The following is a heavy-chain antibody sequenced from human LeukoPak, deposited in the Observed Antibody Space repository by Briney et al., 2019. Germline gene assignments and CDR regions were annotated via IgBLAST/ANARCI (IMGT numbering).Heavy chain of an antibody. J-gene: IGHJ6*03. D-gene: IGHD2-2*01. CDR1: GFTFSSYW. CDR2: LSSSESTT. V-gene: IGHV3-23*01. CDR3: ARGGRDIVGVPAAMARYYYYYMDF. Sequence: GGPLRLSCAASGFTFSSYWMSWVRQAPGKGLEWVSALSSSESTTYYAGSVKGRFTISRDNSKNTLYLQMNTLRAEDSATYYCARGGRDIVGVPAAMARYYYYYMDFWGRGTTVTVSS.